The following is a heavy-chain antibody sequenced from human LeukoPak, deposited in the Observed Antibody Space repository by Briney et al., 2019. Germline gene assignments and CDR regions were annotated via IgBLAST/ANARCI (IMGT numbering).Heavy chain of an antibody. Sequence: ASVKVSCKASGYIFTNYGMNWVRQAPGQGLEWMGIINPSGGSTSYAQKFQGRVTMTRDTSTSTVYMELSSLRSEDTAVYYCARDSDFWSGYYSYGMDVWGQGTTVTVSS. D-gene: IGHD3-3*01. CDR3: ARDSDFWSGYYSYGMDV. CDR2: INPSGGST. CDR1: GYIFTNYG. J-gene: IGHJ6*02. V-gene: IGHV1-46*01.